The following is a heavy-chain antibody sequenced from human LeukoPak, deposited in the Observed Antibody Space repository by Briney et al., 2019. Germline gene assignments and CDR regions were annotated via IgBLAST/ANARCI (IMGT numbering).Heavy chain of an antibody. D-gene: IGHD4-23*01. V-gene: IGHV1-18*01. CDR1: GGTFSSYA. CDR3: ARVYGGSDY. J-gene: IGHJ4*02. Sequence: ASVKASCKASGGTFSSYAISWVRQAPGQGLEWMGWISAYNGNTNYAQKVQGRVTMTTDTSTSTAYMELRSLISDDTAVYYCARVYGGSDYWGQGTLVTVSS. CDR2: ISAYNGNT.